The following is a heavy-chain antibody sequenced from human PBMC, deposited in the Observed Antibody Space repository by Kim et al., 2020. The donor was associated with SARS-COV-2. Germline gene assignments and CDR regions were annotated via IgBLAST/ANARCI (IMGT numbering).Heavy chain of an antibody. CDR2: ISSSSSYT. CDR1: GFTFSDYY. D-gene: IGHD3-10*01. V-gene: IGHV3-11*06. CDR3: ARAEPYYYGSGSYGGDY. J-gene: IGHJ4*02. Sequence: GGSLRLSCAASGFTFSDYYMSWIRQAPGKGLEWVSYISSSSSYTNYADSVKGRFTISRDNAKNSLYLQMNSLRAEDTAVYYCARAEPYYYGSGSYGGDYWGQGTLVTVSS.